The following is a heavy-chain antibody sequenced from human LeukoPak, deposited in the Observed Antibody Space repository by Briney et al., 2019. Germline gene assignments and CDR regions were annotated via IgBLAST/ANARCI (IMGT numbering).Heavy chain of an antibody. CDR2: QYWNDDN. CDR1: GFSLDTRPMG. J-gene: IGHJ4*02. CDR3: AHRIGNLGKPWDF. Sequence: SGPTLVNPTQTLTLTCTFSGFSLDTRPMGVGWIRQPPGKPLEWLALQYWNDDNRYTPSLQTRLTVTKDTSKNQVVFTMTNMDPVDTATYYCAHRIGNLGKPWDFWGPGILVTVS. D-gene: IGHD1-14*01. V-gene: IGHV2-5*01.